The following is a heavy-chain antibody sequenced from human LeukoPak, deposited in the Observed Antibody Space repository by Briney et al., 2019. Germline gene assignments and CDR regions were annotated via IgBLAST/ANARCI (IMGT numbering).Heavy chain of an antibody. D-gene: IGHD3-10*02. CDR2: ISFDINDR. CDR3: AELGITMIGGV. V-gene: IGHV3-30*18. Sequence: PGGPLRLSCAASEFTFSKYGMHWVRQAPGKGLEWVASISFDINDRKYAESVRGRFTISRDNAKNSLYLQMNSLRAEDTAVYYCAELGITMIGGVWGKGTTVTISS. CDR1: EFTFSKYG. J-gene: IGHJ6*04.